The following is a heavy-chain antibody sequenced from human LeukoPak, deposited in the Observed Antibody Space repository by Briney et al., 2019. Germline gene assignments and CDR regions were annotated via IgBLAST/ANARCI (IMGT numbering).Heavy chain of an antibody. D-gene: IGHD6-19*01. CDR1: GGSISSYY. CDR3: ARQRKGGCNYFDF. J-gene: IGHJ4*02. V-gene: IGHV4-59*08. Sequence: SETLSLTCTVYGGSISSYYWSWIRQPPGKGLEWIGYIYYSGSTNYNPSLKSRVTISVDTSKSQFSLNLSSVTAADTAVYYCARQRKGGCNYFDFWGQGILVTVSS. CDR2: IYYSGST.